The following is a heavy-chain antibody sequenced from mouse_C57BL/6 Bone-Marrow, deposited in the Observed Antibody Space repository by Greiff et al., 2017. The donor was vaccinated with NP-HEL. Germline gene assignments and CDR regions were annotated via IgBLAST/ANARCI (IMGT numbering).Heavy chain of an antibody. D-gene: IGHD1-1*01. Sequence: QVQLQQPGAELVKPGASVKVSCKASGYTFTSYWMHWVKQRPGQGLEWIGRIHPSDSDTNYNQQFKGKATLTVDKSSSTAYMQLSSLTSEDSAVYYCAKNYYGSSYWYFDVWGTGTTVTVSS. V-gene: IGHV1-74*01. CDR3: AKNYYGSSYWYFDV. CDR1: GYTFTSYW. J-gene: IGHJ1*03. CDR2: IHPSDSDT.